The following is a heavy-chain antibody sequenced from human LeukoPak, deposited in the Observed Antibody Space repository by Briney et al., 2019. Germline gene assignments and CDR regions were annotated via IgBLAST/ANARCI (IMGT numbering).Heavy chain of an antibody. CDR1: GFTFSSYA. D-gene: IGHD6-19*01. CDR2: ISYDGSNK. J-gene: IGHJ6*02. Sequence: PGGSLRPSCAASGFTFSSYAMHWVRQAPGKGLEWVAVISYDGSNKYYADSVKGRFTISRDNSKNTLYLQMNSLRAEDTAVYYCARGYSSGWYGWNYYYYGMDVWGQGTTVTVSS. CDR3: ARGYSSGWYGWNYYYYGMDV. V-gene: IGHV3-30-3*01.